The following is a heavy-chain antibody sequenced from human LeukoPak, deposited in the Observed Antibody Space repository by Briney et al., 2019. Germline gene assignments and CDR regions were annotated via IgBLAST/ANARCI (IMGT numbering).Heavy chain of an antibody. V-gene: IGHV3-11*04. Sequence: PGGSLRLSCGASGFTFRDYNMSWIRQAPGKGLEYISYINTGGGSIYYAGSVKGRFTISRDNAKNSLYLQMNNVRAEDTAVYYCAGTSTDCLDCWGQGTLVTVSS. J-gene: IGHJ4*02. D-gene: IGHD2-21*02. CDR3: AGTSTDCLDC. CDR2: INTGGGSI. CDR1: GFTFRDYN.